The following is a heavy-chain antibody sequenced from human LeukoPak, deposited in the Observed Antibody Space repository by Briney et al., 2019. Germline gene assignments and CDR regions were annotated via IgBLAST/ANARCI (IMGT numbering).Heavy chain of an antibody. J-gene: IGHJ1*01. CDR2: IKSRTEDVPT. Sequence: GGSLRLSCAASGFPFINAWMSWVRQAPGKGLEWVGRIKSRTEDVPTDYSAPVKGRFTISRDDSKNMLYLQMSSLKTEDTAVYYCARDESTSSRELNYYFQHWGQGSLVTVSS. CDR1: GFPFINAW. CDR3: ARDESTSSRELNYYFQH. V-gene: IGHV3-15*01. D-gene: IGHD6-13*01.